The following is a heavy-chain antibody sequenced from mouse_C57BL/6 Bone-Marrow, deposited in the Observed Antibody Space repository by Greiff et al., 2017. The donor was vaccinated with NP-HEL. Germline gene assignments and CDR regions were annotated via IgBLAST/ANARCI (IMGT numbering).Heavy chain of an antibody. Sequence: QVQLQQSGPELVKPGASVKISCKASGYAVSSSWMNWVKQRRGKGGEWIGRIYPGDGDTTYNGKFKGKATLTADTSSSTAYMHHSSLTSDDAAVYFCAELRFAYWGQGTRVTVSA. CDR1: GYAVSSSW. CDR3: AELRFAY. J-gene: IGHJ3*01. CDR2: IYPGDGDT. V-gene: IGHV1-82*01.